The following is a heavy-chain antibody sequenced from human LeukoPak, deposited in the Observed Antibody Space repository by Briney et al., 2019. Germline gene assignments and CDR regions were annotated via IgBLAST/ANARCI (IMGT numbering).Heavy chain of an antibody. J-gene: IGHJ4*02. CDR3: ARESAMVRGVILDY. CDR1: GFTFSSYW. Sequence: PGGSLRLSCAASGFTFSSYWMSWVRQAPGKGLEWVANIKQDGSEEYYVDSVKGRFTISRDNAKNSLYLQMNSLRAEDTAVYYCARESAMVRGVILDYWGQGTLVTVSS. V-gene: IGHV3-7*01. D-gene: IGHD3-10*01. CDR2: IKQDGSEE.